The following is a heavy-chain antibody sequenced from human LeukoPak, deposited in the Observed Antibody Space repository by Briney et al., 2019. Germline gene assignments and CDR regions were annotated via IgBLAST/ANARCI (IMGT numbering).Heavy chain of an antibody. D-gene: IGHD2-2*01. CDR2: IIPIFGTA. V-gene: IGHV1-69*13. Sequence: SVKVSXKASGGTFSSYAISWVRQAPGQGLEWMGGIIPIFGTANHAQKFQGRVTITADESTTTAYMELSSLRSEDTAVYYCATIVAAAIPRGPQGDYYYMDVWGKGTTVTVSS. J-gene: IGHJ6*03. CDR3: ATIVAAAIPRGPQGDYYYMDV. CDR1: GGTFSSYA.